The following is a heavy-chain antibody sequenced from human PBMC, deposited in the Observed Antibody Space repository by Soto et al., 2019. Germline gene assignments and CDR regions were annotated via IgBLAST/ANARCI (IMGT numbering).Heavy chain of an antibody. J-gene: IGHJ3*02. CDR2: ISGSGGST. CDR3: AKDSGYCSSTSCYGGAFDI. D-gene: IGHD2-2*01. V-gene: IGHV3-23*01. Sequence: EVQLLESGGGLVQPGGSLRLSCAASGFTFSSYAMSWVRQAPGKGLEWVSAISGSGGSTYYADSVKGRFTISRDNSKNTLYLQMNSLRAEDTAVYYCAKDSGYCSSTSCYGGAFDIWGQGTMVTVSS. CDR1: GFTFSSYA.